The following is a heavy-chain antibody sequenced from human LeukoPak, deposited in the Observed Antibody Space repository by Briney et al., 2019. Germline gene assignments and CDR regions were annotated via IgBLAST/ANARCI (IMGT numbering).Heavy chain of an antibody. V-gene: IGHV4-59*01. CDR2: IYYSGIT. CDR1: GGSISSYY. J-gene: IGHJ6*03. Sequence: SETLSLTCTVSGGSISSYYWSWIRQPPGKGLEWIGYIYYSGITNYNPSLKSRVTISVDTSKTQFSLKLSSVTAADTAVYYCARGTWDSSGSYYYYYMDVWGKGTTVTVSS. D-gene: IGHD5-18*01. CDR3: ARGTWDSSGSYYYYYMDV.